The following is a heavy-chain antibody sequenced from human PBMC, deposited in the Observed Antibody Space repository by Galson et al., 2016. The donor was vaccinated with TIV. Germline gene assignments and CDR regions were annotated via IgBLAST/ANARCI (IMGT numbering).Heavy chain of an antibody. D-gene: IGHD3-22*01. V-gene: IGHV1-69*06. CDR2: ILPIYGTT. CDR3: ARGTAYDSSSPGVLDI. CDR1: GGTFSNYA. J-gene: IGHJ3*02. Sequence: SVKVSCKASGGTFSNYAITWVRQAPGQGLEWMGRILPIYGTTVYAQTFQDRLTLTAERSTGTANMELSSLRSEDTAMYYCARGTAYDSSSPGVLDIWGQGTMVTVSS.